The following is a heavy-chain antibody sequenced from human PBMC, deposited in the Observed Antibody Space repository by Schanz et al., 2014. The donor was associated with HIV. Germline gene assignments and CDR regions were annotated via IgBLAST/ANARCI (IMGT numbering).Heavy chain of an antibody. CDR1: ELHFTTYW. Sequence: VQLVESGGGLVQPGGSLRLSCVVSELHFTTYWMTWVRQAPGKGLEWVAGIGGDSIRSGVATSVRGRFTISRVNSKNTLYLQMNSLRAEDTAVYYCARGSGPYYYYYGMDVWGQGTTVTVSS. D-gene: IGHD2-15*01. CDR2: IGGDSIRS. V-gene: IGHV3-NL1*01. J-gene: IGHJ6*02. CDR3: ARGSGPYYYYYGMDV.